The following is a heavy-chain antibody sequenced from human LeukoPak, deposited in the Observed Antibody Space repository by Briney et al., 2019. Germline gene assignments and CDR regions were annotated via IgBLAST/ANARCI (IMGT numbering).Heavy chain of an antibody. Sequence: SETLSLTCAVYGGSFSGYYWSWIRQPPGKGLEWIGEINHSGSTNYNPFLKSRVTISVDTSKNQFSLKLSSVTAADTAVYYCARGRPGYSSSWYMTFGGSAFDIWGQGTMVTVSS. CDR2: INHSGST. D-gene: IGHD6-13*01. J-gene: IGHJ3*02. CDR1: GGSFSGYY. V-gene: IGHV4-34*01. CDR3: ARGRPGYSSSWYMTFGGSAFDI.